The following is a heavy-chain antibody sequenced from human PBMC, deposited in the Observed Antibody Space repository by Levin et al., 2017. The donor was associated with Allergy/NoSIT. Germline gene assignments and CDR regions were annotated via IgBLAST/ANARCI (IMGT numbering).Heavy chain of an antibody. D-gene: IGHD3-3*02. Sequence: PGGSLRLSCAASGFTFSSYGMHWVRQAPGKGLEWVAVIWYDGSNKYYADSVKGRFTISRDNSKNTLYLQMNSLRAEDTAVYYCARGSGAAGYYAFLEWLLWDFDYWGQGTLVTVSS. CDR2: IWYDGSNK. V-gene: IGHV3-33*01. CDR3: ARGSGAAGYYAFLEWLLWDFDY. J-gene: IGHJ4*02. CDR1: GFTFSSYG.